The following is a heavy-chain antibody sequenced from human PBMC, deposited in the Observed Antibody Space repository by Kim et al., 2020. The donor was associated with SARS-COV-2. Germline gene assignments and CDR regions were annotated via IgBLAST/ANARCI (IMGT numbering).Heavy chain of an antibody. V-gene: IGHV4-38-2*02. CDR3: ARGARYCSSTSCYAGDWYFDL. Sequence: SETLSLTCTVSGYSISSGYYWGWIRQPPGKGLEWIGSIYHSGSTYYNPSLKSRVTISVDTSKNQFSLKLSSVTAADTAVYYCARGARYCSSTSCYAGDWYFDLWGRGTLVTVSS. J-gene: IGHJ2*01. CDR1: GYSISSGYY. CDR2: IYHSGST. D-gene: IGHD2-2*01.